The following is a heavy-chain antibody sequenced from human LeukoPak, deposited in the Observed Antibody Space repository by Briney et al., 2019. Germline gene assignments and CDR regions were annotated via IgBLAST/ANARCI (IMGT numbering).Heavy chain of an antibody. CDR3: VVVVEPPDSDGFDV. CDR2: INADGSTA. V-gene: IGHV3-74*01. CDR1: GFTFGNSW. D-gene: IGHD1-14*01. Sequence: GGSLRLSCAASGFTFGNSWVHWVRQAPGKGLVWVSLINADGSTATYADSVKGRFTISRDNARNTLSLQMNSLAIEDTAVYYCVVVVEPPDSDGFDVWGQGTMITVSS. J-gene: IGHJ3*01.